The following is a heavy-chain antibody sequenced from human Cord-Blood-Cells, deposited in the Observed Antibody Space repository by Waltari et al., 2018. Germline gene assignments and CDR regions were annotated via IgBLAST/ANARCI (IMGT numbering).Heavy chain of an antibody. D-gene: IGHD2-2*01. CDR1: GLPFSSYS. V-gene: IGHV3-23*04. J-gene: IGHJ6*02. CDR3: AKGGYCSSTSCYYDFWSGYYYYYGMDV. CDR2: SGGST. Sequence: EVQLVESGGGLVQPGGSLSLSCAASGLPFSSYSMSWLRQPPGKGLAGVSASGGSTYYADDVKGRFTISRDNSKNTLYLQMNSLRAEDTAVYYCAKGGYCSSTSCYYDFWSGYYYYYGMDVWGQGTTVTVSS.